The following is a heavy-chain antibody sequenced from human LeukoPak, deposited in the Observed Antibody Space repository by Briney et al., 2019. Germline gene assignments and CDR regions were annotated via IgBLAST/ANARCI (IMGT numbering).Heavy chain of an antibody. CDR3: ARPNCGGDCYWDAFDI. D-gene: IGHD2-21*02. Sequence: ASVKVSCKASGYTFTSYYMHWVRQAPGQGLEWMGIINPSGGSTSYAQKFQGRVTMTRDMSTSTVYMELSSLRSEDTAVYYCARPNCGGDCYWDAFDIWGQGTMVTVSS. CDR1: GYTFTSYY. V-gene: IGHV1-46*01. J-gene: IGHJ3*02. CDR2: INPSGGST.